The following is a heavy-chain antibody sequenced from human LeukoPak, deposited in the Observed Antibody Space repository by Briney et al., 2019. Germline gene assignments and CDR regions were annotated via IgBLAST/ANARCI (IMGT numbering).Heavy chain of an antibody. D-gene: IGHD4-17*01. V-gene: IGHV1-2*02. CDR2: INPNSGGT. Sequence: ASVKVSCKASGHTFTGYYMHWVRQAPGQGLEWMGWINPNSGGTNYAQKFQGRVTMTRDTSISTAYMELSRLRSDDTAVYYCARELTTVTTSAFDIWGQGTMVTVSS. J-gene: IGHJ3*02. CDR3: ARELTTVTTSAFDI. CDR1: GHTFTGYY.